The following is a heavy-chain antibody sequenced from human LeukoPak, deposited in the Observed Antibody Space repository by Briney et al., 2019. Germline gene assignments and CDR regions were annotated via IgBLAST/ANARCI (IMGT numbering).Heavy chain of an antibody. CDR1: GFTFSSYW. CDR2: IKQDGSEK. J-gene: IGHJ6*02. D-gene: IGHD6-6*01. CDR3: ARVESSSSAFLGYYYYGMDV. Sequence: GGSLRLSCAASGFTFSSYWMSWVRQAPGKGLEWVANIKQDGSEKYYVDSVKGRFTISRDNAKNSLYLQMNSLRAEDTAMYYCARVESSSSAFLGYYYYGMDVWGQGTTVTVSS. V-gene: IGHV3-7*01.